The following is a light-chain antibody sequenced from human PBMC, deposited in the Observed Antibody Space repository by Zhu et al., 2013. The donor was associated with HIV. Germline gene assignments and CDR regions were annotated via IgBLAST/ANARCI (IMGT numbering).Light chain of an antibody. Sequence: DIVMTQSPLSLPVTPGEPASIPCRSSQSLLHSNGYNYLDWYLQKPGQSPHLLIYLGSNRASGVPDRFSGSGSGTDFTLTISSLQAEDVAVYYCQQYYSTPYTFGQGTKLEIK. CDR3: QQYYSTPYT. CDR1: QSLLHSNGYNY. V-gene: IGKV2-28*01. J-gene: IGKJ2*01. CDR2: LGS.